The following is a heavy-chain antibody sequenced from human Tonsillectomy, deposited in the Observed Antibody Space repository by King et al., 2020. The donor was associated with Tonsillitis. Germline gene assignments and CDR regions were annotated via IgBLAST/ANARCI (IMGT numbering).Heavy chain of an antibody. J-gene: IGHJ6*02. CDR3: ARDIVVAPTASDYYYYYGMDV. CDR1: GYTFTDYY. CDR2: IHPNSGGT. V-gene: IGHV1-2*02. D-gene: IGHD2-2*01. Sequence: QLVQSGAEVKKPGASVKVSCKSSGYTFTDYYIHWLRQAPGQGLEWMGWIHPNSGGTNYARRFQGSGTMTRDTSISTAYMALSRLRSDDTAIYYCARDIVVAPTASDYYYYYGMDVWGQGTTITVSS.